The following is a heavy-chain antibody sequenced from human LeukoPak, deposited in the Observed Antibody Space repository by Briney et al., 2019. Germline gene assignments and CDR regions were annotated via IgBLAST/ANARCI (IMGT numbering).Heavy chain of an antibody. CDR1: GGSITSSY. J-gene: IGHJ4*02. CDR3: ARHPFSNPFDF. V-gene: IGHV4-59*08. D-gene: IGHD7-27*01. Sequence: SETLSLTCTVSGGSITSSYWSWIRQPPGKGLEWIGYIYYTGNTDYNPSLRSRVTISLDTSKSHFTLNLSSVTAADTAVYYRARHPFSNPFDFWGRGTLVTVSS. CDR2: IYYTGNT.